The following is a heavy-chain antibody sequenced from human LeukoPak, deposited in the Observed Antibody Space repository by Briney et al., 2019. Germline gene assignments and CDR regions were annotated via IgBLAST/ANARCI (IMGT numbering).Heavy chain of an antibody. CDR2: IYHSGST. CDR3: AGTYGDSSR. V-gene: IGHV4-4*02. D-gene: IGHD4-17*01. Sequence: RASETLSLTCAVSGGSISSSNWWSWVRQPPGKGLEWIGEIYHSGSTNYNPSLKSRVTISVDKPKNQFSLKLSSVTAADTAVYYCAGTYGDSSRWGQGTLVTVSS. CDR1: GGSISSSNW. J-gene: IGHJ4*02.